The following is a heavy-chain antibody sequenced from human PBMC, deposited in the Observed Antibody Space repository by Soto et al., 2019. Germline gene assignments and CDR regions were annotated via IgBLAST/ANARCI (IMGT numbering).Heavy chain of an antibody. D-gene: IGHD2-8*02. V-gene: IGHV3-30*03. Sequence: QVQLVESGGGVVQPGRSLRLSCAVSGFTVSTHGMHWVRQAPGKGLEWVAVISRDGNTKYYADSVKGRFTISRDNSRNTLFLEMYSLRGDDMAVDYCTGEVASGYWGQGTLVTVSS. CDR1: GFTVSTHG. J-gene: IGHJ4*02. CDR3: TGEVASGY. CDR2: ISRDGNTK.